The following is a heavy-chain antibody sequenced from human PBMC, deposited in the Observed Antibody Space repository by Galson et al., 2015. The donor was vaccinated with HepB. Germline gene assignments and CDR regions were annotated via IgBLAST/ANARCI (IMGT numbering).Heavy chain of an antibody. V-gene: IGHV1-3*01. CDR1: GYTFTSYA. D-gene: IGHD3-3*01. Sequence: SVKVSCKASGYTFTSYAMHWVRQAPGQGLEWMGWINAGNGNTKYSQKFQGRVTITRDTSASTAYMELSSLRSEGTAVYYCARAYYDFWSGLFPMYYWGQGTLVTVSS. CDR3: ARAYYDFWSGLFPMYY. J-gene: IGHJ4*02. CDR2: INAGNGNT.